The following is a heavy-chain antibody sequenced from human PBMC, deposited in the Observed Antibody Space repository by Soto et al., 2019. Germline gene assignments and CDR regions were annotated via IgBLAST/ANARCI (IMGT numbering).Heavy chain of an antibody. D-gene: IGHD5-12*01. CDR2: FDPEDGET. CDR1: GYTLTELS. J-gene: IGHJ4*02. Sequence: ASVKVSCKVSGYTLTELSMHWVRQAPGKGLEWVGGFDPEDGETIYAQKFQGRVTMTEDTSTDTAYMELSSLRSEDTAVYYCATWGGYDTNQFDDWGQGTLVTVAS. V-gene: IGHV1-24*01. CDR3: ATWGGYDTNQFDD.